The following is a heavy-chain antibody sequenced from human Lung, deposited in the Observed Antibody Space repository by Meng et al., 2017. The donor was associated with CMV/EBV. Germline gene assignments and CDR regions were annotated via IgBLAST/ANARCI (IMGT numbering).Heavy chain of an antibody. Sequence: VSCQASGYNLTSYYMHWVRQAPGRGLQWMALINPTDGSTTYAQAFQGRVTVTRDLSTSTVYMEVNTLRSEDTAVYYCATLSGTMADYWGQGTLVTVSS. D-gene: IGHD1-7*01. J-gene: IGHJ4*02. CDR3: ATLSGTMADY. CDR2: INPTDGST. V-gene: IGHV1-46*01. CDR1: GYNLTSYY.